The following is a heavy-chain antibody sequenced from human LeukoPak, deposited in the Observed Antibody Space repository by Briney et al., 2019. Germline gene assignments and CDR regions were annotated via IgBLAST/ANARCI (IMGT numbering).Heavy chain of an antibody. D-gene: IGHD2-2*01. CDR1: GYSISSGYY. J-gene: IGHJ5*02. V-gene: IGHV4-38-2*02. CDR3: ARDRPIVVVPAAMHNWFDP. CDR2: IYHSGST. Sequence: SETLSLTCTVSGYSISSGYYWGWIRQPPGKGLEWIGSIYHSGSTYYNPSLKSRVTISVDTSKNQFSLKLSSVTAADTAVYYCARDRPIVVVPAAMHNWFDPWGQGTLVTVSS.